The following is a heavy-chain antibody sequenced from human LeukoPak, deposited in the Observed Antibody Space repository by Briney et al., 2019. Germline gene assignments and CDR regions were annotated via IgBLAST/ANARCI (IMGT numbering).Heavy chain of an antibody. CDR2: ISYDGSNK. CDR3: AKDVDTAMVTAYYYYYMDV. V-gene: IGHV3-30*18. Sequence: GRSLRLSCAASGFTFSSYGMHWVRQAPGKGLEWVAVISYDGSNKYYADSVKGRFTISRDNSKNTLYLQMNSLRAEDTAVYYCAKDVDTAMVTAYYYYYMDVWGKGTTVTVSS. J-gene: IGHJ6*03. CDR1: GFTFSSYG. D-gene: IGHD5-18*01.